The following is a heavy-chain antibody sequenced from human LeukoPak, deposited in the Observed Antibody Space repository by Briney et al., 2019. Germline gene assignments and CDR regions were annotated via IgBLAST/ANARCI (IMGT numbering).Heavy chain of an antibody. D-gene: IGHD1-26*01. CDR1: GFTFRTYE. Sequence: QPGGSLRLSYVASGFTFRTYEMNWVRQAPGKGLEWVSYIGGSDPTVYYADSVRGRFTISRDNAKNSLYLQMNSLRAEDTAVYYCARDKIGYYRWFDPWGQGTLVTVSS. J-gene: IGHJ5*02. CDR2: IGGSDPTV. V-gene: IGHV3-48*03. CDR3: ARDKIGYYRWFDP.